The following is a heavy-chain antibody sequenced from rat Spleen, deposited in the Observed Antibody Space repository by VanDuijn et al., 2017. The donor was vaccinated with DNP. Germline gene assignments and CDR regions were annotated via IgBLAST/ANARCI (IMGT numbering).Heavy chain of an antibody. CDR2: INSAGST. D-gene: IGHD1-4*01. V-gene: IGHV3-3*01. Sequence: EVQLQESGPGLVKPSQPLSLTCSVTGSSITSNYWGWIREFPGNELEWMGYINSAGSTNYNPSLKSRISITRDTSKNQFFLQVNSVTTEDTATYYCARWPGYNPPYAMDAWGQGTSVTVSS. CDR3: ARWPGYNPPYAMDA. J-gene: IGHJ4*01. CDR1: GSSITSNY.